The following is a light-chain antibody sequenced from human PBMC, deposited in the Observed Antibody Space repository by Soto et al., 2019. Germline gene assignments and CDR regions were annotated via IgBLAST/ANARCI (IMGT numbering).Light chain of an antibody. Sequence: EVVLTQSPATLYLSPGERATLSCRASQSVSSYLAWYQQKPGQAPRLLLYDASNTATGIPDRFSGSGSGTDFTLTISSLEPEDFAVYYCQQRSNWPLTFGGGTQVEIK. CDR1: QSVSSY. J-gene: IGKJ4*01. CDR3: QQRSNWPLT. CDR2: DAS. V-gene: IGKV3-11*01.